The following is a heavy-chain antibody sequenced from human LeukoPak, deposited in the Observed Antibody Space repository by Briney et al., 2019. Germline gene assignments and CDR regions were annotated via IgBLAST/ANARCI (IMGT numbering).Heavy chain of an antibody. CDR2: IYSGGST. J-gene: IGHJ4*02. V-gene: IGHV3-53*04. Sequence: GGSLRLSCAASGFTVSSNYMSWVRQAPGKGLEWVSVIYSGGSTYYADSVKGRFTISRHNSKNTLYLQMNSLRAEDTAVYYCARDPSSSIFGVVPRFDYWGQGTLVTVSS. CDR3: ARDPSSSIFGVVPRFDY. D-gene: IGHD3-3*01. CDR1: GFTVSSNY.